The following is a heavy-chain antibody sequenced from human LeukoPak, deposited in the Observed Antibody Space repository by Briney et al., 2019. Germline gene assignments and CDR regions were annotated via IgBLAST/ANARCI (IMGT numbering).Heavy chain of an antibody. CDR3: AKGITNGDYPYLDAFDI. J-gene: IGHJ3*02. Sequence: GGSLRLSCAASGFTFSDYYMSWIRQAPGKGLEWVSYISSSGSTIYYADSVKGRFTISRDNSKNTLYLQMNSLRAEDTAVYYCAKGITNGDYPYLDAFDIWGQGTMVTVSS. CDR1: GFTFSDYY. D-gene: IGHD4-17*01. CDR2: ISSSGSTI. V-gene: IGHV3-11*04.